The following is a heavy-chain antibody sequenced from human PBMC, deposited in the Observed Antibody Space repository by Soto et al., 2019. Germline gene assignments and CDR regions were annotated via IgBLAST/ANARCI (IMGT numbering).Heavy chain of an antibody. CDR3: ARDQTPGLAGQDMDV. J-gene: IGHJ6*02. V-gene: IGHV3-30*04. CDR1: GFTFSSYA. Sequence: QVQLVESGGGVVQPGRSLRLSCAASGFTFSSYAMNWVRQAPGKGLEWVAVISDDGSNKYYADSVKGRFTISRDNSKNTLYLQMNSLRAEDTAVYYCARDQTPGLAGQDMDVWGQGTTGTVSS. D-gene: IGHD6-19*01. CDR2: ISDDGSNK.